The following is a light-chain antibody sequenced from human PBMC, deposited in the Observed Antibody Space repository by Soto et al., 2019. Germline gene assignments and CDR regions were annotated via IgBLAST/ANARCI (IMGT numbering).Light chain of an antibody. J-gene: IGKJ1*01. CDR2: GVS. CDR3: QPYGSSPQT. CDR1: QSVSGSY. Sequence: EIVLTQSPGTLSLSPGERATPSYRASQSVSGSYLAWFQQKPGQAPRLLIYGVSSRATGIPDRFSGSGSGTDFTLTISRLEPEDFAVYYCQPYGSSPQTFGQGTKVDIK. V-gene: IGKV3-20*01.